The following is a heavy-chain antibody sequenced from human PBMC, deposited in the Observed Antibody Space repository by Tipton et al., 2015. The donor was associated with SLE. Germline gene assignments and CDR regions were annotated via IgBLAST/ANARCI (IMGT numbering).Heavy chain of an antibody. D-gene: IGHD1-26*01. Sequence: TLSLTCTVSVGSISSYYWSSLRHPPGKWLEWLGSIYYSGSTYYNQSLKSRVTISVVTSKNQISLKLTSVTAADTAMYYCARRYEKWEILQNDAFDARGQGTMVTVSS. CDR2: IYYSGST. V-gene: IGHV4-39*07. CDR3: ARRYEKWEILQNDAFDA. CDR1: VGSISSYY. J-gene: IGHJ3*01.